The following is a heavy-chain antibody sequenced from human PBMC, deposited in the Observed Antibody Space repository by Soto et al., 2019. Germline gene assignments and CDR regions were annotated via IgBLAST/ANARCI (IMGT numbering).Heavy chain of an antibody. J-gene: IGHJ4*02. Sequence: EVQLLESGGGLVQPGGSLRLSCAASGCTFSSYAMSWVRQAPGKGLEWVSASSGSGGSTYYADSVKGRFTISRDNSKNTLYLQMNSLRAEDTAVYYCAKDLVGATLGFDYWGQGTLVTVSS. V-gene: IGHV3-23*01. CDR1: GCTFSSYA. D-gene: IGHD1-26*01. CDR3: AKDLVGATLGFDY. CDR2: SSGSGGST.